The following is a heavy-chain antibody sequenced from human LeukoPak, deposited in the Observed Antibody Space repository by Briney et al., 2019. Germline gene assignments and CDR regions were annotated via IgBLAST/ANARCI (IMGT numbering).Heavy chain of an antibody. Sequence: GGSLRLSCAASGFTVSSNYMSWVRQAPGKGLEWVSSINNSGGDTSYADSVKGRFTISRDNSRNTLYLQMNSLRAEDTAIYYCANRLGYSFGYWGQGTLVTVSS. D-gene: IGHD3-16*02. CDR1: GFTVSSNY. CDR2: NNSGGDT. J-gene: IGHJ4*02. V-gene: IGHV3-53*01. CDR3: ANRLGYSFGY.